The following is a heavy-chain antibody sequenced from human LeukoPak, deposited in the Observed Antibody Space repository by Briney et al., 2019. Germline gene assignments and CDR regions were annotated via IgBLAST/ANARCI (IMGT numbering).Heavy chain of an antibody. J-gene: IGHJ5*02. CDR3: ARDPRSSGYCSGGSCSDWFDP. D-gene: IGHD2-15*01. CDR2: IYYSGST. Sequence: PSETLSLTCTVSGGSVSRGSYYWSWPRQPPGKGLEWIGYIYYSGSTNYNPSLKSRVTISVDTSKNQFSLKLSSVTAADTAVYYCARDPRSSGYCSGGSCSDWFDPWGQGTLVTVSS. V-gene: IGHV4-61*01. CDR1: GGSVSRGSYY.